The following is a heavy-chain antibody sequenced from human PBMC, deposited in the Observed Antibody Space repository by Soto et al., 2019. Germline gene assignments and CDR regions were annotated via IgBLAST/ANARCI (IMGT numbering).Heavy chain of an antibody. V-gene: IGHV3-30*18. D-gene: IGHD2-15*01. CDR3: AKDQKCGTIGSHFRDNWFDP. CDR2: ISYDGSHE. CDR1: GFTFSNYG. Sequence: QVQLVESGGGVVQPGRSLRLSCAASGFTFSNYGMNWVRQTPGKGLEWVAVISYDGSHEFYTDSVKGRFTISRDNSKNTLYLQMNSLITEDTAMYYCAKDQKCGTIGSHFRDNWFDPWGQGTLVTVSS. J-gene: IGHJ5*02.